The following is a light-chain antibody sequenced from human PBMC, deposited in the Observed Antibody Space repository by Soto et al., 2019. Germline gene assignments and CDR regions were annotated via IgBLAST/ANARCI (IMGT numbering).Light chain of an antibody. CDR3: QQYSTYWT. J-gene: IGKJ1*01. V-gene: IGKV1-5*01. CDR1: QSISTW. Sequence: DIQMTQSPSTLSASVGDRVTITCRASQSISTWLAWYQQKPGKAPKLLIFEVTTLETGVPSRFSGSGSGTDFTLTITSLQPDDLATYYCQQYSTYWTFGQGTKVEVK. CDR2: EVT.